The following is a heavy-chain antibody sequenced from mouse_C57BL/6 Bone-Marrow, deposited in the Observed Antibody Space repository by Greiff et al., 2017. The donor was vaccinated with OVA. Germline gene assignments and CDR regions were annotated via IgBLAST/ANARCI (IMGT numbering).Heavy chain of an antibody. CDR2: ISDGGSYT. Sequence: EVQLMESGGGLVKPGGSLKLSCAASGFTFSSYAMSWVRQTPEKRLEWVATISDGGSYTYYPDNVKGRFTISRDNAKNNLYLQMSHLKSEDTAMYYCARDDYDGYYFDYWGQGTTLTVSS. V-gene: IGHV5-4*01. CDR1: GFTFSSYA. D-gene: IGHD2-4*01. CDR3: ARDDYDGYYFDY. J-gene: IGHJ2*01.